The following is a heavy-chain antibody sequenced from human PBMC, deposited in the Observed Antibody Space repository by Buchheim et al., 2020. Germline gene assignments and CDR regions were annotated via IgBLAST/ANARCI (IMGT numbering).Heavy chain of an antibody. J-gene: IGHJ6*03. CDR2: IWYDGKST. CDR3: ARSGEHLYYYMDL. D-gene: IGHD1-14*01. V-gene: IGHV3-33*01. Sequence: QVQLVESGGGVVQPGRSLRLSCAASGFTFTSYGMNWVRQAPGKGLERVADIWYDGKSTSYADSVEGRFTISRDNSKNTLYLQMKSLGAEDTAVYYCARSGEHLYYYMDLWGKGTT. CDR1: GFTFTSYG.